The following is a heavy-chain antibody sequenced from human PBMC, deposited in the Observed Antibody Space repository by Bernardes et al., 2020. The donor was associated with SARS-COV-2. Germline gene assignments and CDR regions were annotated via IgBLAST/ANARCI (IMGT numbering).Heavy chain of an antibody. V-gene: IGHV3-74*01. CDR2: INSDGSST. CDR1: GFTFSNNW. CDR3: ARSSGYIDY. J-gene: IGHJ4*02. Sequence: GGPLRLSCAASGFTFSNNWMHWVRQAPGKGLVWVSHINSDGSSTNYADSVKGRFTISRDNAKNTLYLQMNSLRAEDTAVYYCARSSGYIDYWGQGTLVTVSS. D-gene: IGHD3-22*01.